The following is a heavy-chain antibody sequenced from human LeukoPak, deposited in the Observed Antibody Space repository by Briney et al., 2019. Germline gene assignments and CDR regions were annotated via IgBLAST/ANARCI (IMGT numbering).Heavy chain of an antibody. CDR1: GFNLSRFA. D-gene: IGHD5-18*01. CDR3: AKVRPGYSHYFYFMDV. V-gene: IGHV3-23*05. CDR2: LNDSDKNS. Sequence: GGSLSLSCAASGFNLSRFAMTWVRQAPGVGLEWVSSLNDSDKNSYYADSVKGRFIITRDSSQNTLYLRMNNLRTEDTAVYYCAKVRPGYSHYFYFMDVWATGTMVTVSS. J-gene: IGHJ6*03.